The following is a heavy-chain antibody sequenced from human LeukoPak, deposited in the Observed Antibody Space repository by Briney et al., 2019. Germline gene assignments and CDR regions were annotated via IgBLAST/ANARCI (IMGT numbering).Heavy chain of an antibody. D-gene: IGHD5-12*01. CDR2: IYPGDSDT. CDR3: ARQSSGFDSPLDY. V-gene: IGHV5-51*01. Sequence: GASLKISCKGSGYSFTRNWIGWVRQMTGKGLEWMGIIYPGDSDTRYSPSFQGQVTFSADKSISTAYLQWSSLKASDTAMYYCARQSSGFDSPLDYWGQGTLVTVSS. J-gene: IGHJ4*02. CDR1: GYSFTRNW.